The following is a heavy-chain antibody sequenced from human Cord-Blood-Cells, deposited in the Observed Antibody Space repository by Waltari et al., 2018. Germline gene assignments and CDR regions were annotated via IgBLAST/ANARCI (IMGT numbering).Heavy chain of an antibody. V-gene: IGHV3-30*18. J-gene: IGHJ4*02. CDR2: ISYDGSNK. D-gene: IGHD6-6*01. CDR3: AKDMGSSGFDY. Sequence: QVQLVESGGGVVQPGGSLILSCAAAGFTFSSYGLNWVRQAPGKGLEWVAVISYDGSNKYYADSVKGRFTISRDNSKNTLYLQMNSLRAEDTAVYYCAKDMGSSGFDYWGQGTLVTVSS. CDR1: GFTFSSYG.